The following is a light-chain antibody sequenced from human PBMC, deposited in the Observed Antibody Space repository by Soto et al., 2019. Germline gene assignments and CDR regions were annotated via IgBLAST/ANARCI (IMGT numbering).Light chain of an antibody. Sequence: EVVLTQSSGTLSLSPGETATLSCRASQIVDRNSLAWFQQKPRQAPTLLIHSASTRATGTPATFSGSGSGTDFPLTVSRLESEDFAVYYCQYYGSSSLTFGGGTKADIK. V-gene: IGKV3-20*01. CDR3: QYYGSSSLT. CDR1: QIVDRNS. J-gene: IGKJ4*01. CDR2: SAS.